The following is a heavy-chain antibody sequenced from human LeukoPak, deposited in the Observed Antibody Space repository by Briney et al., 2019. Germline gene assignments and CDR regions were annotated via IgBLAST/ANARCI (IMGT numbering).Heavy chain of an antibody. D-gene: IGHD4-11*01. J-gene: IGHJ3*02. CDR1: GLTVSSYY. V-gene: IGHV3-53*01. CDR2: IYGGGRT. Sequence: HPGGSLRLSCAASGLTVSSYYMSWVRQAPGKGLEWVSVIYGGGRTYYADSAKRRFAISRDNSKNTLYLQISSLRAEDTAIYYCTRHQYDAFEIWGQGTMVTVSS. CDR3: TRHQYDAFEI.